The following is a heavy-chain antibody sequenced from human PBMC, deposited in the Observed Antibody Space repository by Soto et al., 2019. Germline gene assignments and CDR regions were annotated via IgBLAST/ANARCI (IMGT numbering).Heavy chain of an antibody. Sequence: QVQLQESGPGLVKPSQTLSLTCTVSAGSITIGDYYWSWIRQSPGKGLEWIGYIFHTGSTYYNPSLKSRVAISVDTSRNPFSLKVNSVTAADTAMYYCAREHTESHVFDSWGQGTPVAVSS. CDR1: AGSITIGDYY. V-gene: IGHV4-30-4*01. D-gene: IGHD5-18*01. CDR2: IFHTGST. CDR3: AREHTESHVFDS. J-gene: IGHJ4*02.